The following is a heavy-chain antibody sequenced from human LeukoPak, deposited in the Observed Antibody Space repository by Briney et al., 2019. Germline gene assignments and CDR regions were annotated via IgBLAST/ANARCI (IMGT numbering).Heavy chain of an antibody. CDR1: GFTFSGSA. CDR2: IRSKANSYAT. CDR3: TRPDIVVVPAAMNGMDV. Sequence: GGSLRLSCAASGFTFSGSAMHWVRQASGKGLEWVGRIRSKANSYATAYAASVKGRFTISRDDSKNTAYLQMNSLKTEDTAVYYCTRPDIVVVPAAMNGMDVWGQGTTVTLSS. J-gene: IGHJ6*02. V-gene: IGHV3-73*01. D-gene: IGHD2-2*01.